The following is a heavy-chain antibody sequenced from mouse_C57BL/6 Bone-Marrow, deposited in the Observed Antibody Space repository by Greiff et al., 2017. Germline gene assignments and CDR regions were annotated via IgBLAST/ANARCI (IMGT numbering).Heavy chain of an antibody. V-gene: IGHV1-81*01. CDR3: ASPLYGSSPAWFAY. J-gene: IGHJ3*01. CDR1: GYTFTSYG. Sequence: QVQLQQSGAELARPGASVKLSCKASGYTFTSYGISWVKQRTGQGLEWIGEIYPRSGNTYYNEKFKGKATLTADKSSSTACMELRSLTSEDSAVYFCASPLYGSSPAWFAYWGQGTLVTVSA. D-gene: IGHD1-1*01. CDR2: IYPRSGNT.